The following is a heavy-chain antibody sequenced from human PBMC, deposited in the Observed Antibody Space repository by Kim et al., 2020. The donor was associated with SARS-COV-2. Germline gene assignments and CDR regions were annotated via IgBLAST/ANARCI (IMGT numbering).Heavy chain of an antibody. Sequence: ASVKVSCKAPGYTFTSYDINWVRQATGQGLEWMGWMNPNSGNTGYAQKFQGRVTMTRNTSISTAYMELSSLRSEDTAVYYCARGYVLLWFGDPGHAFDIWGQGTMVTVSS. CDR1: GYTFTSYD. J-gene: IGHJ3*02. D-gene: IGHD3-10*01. CDR3: ARGYVLLWFGDPGHAFDI. V-gene: IGHV1-8*01. CDR2: MNPNSGNT.